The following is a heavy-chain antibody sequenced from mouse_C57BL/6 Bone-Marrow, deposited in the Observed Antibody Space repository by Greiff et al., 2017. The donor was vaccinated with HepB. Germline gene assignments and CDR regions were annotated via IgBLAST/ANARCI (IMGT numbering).Heavy chain of an antibody. Sequence: QVQLQQSGPELVKPGASVKISCKASGYAFSSSWMNWVKQRPGKGLEWMGRIYPGDGDTNYNGKFKGKATLTADKSSSTAYMQLSSLTSEDSAVYFCARDYYGSSYWGQGTLVTVSA. CDR3: ARDYYGSSY. J-gene: IGHJ3*01. D-gene: IGHD1-1*01. V-gene: IGHV1-82*01. CDR1: GYAFSSSW. CDR2: IYPGDGDT.